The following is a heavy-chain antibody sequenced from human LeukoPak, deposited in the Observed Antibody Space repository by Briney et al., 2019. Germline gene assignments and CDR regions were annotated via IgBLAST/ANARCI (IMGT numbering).Heavy chain of an antibody. CDR3: ARELMVTTGYNWFDP. CDR1: GGSISSSSYY. D-gene: IGHD4-11*01. J-gene: IGHJ5*02. Sequence: PSETLSLTCTVSGGSISSSSYYWGWIRQPPGKGLEWIGSIYYSGSTYYNPSLKSRVTISVDTSKNQFSLKLSSVTAADTAVYYCARELMVTTGYNWFDPWGQGTLVTVSS. V-gene: IGHV4-39*07. CDR2: IYYSGST.